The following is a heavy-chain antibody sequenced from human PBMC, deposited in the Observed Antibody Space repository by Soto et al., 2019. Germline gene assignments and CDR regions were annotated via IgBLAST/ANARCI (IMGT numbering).Heavy chain of an antibody. D-gene: IGHD3-10*01. CDR2: ISYDGSNK. V-gene: IGHV3-30-3*01. CDR1: GFTFSSYA. CDR3: ARDPAGAAAFDI. Sequence: GGSLRLSCAASGFTFSSYAMHWVRQAPGKGLEWVAVISYDGSNKYYADSVKGRFTISRDNSKNTLYLQMNSLRAEDTAVYYCARDPAGAAAFDIWGQGTMVTVSS. J-gene: IGHJ3*02.